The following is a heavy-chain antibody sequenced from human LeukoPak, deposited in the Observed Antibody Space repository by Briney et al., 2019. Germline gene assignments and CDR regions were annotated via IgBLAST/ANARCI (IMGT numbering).Heavy chain of an antibody. CDR3: AKDVGPLRPRDY. CDR2: ISGSGGST. CDR1: GVTFSSYA. D-gene: IGHD1-26*01. V-gene: IGHV3-23*01. J-gene: IGHJ4*02. Sequence: GGSLRLSCAASGVTFSSYAMSWVRQAPGKGLDWVSAISGSGGSTYYADSVKGRFTISRDNSKNALYLQMNSLRAEDTAVYYCAKDVGPLRPRDYWGQGTLVTVSS.